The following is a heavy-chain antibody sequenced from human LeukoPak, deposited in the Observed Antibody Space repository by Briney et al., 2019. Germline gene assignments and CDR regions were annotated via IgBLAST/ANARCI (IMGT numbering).Heavy chain of an antibody. CDR2: INHSGST. D-gene: IGHD2-2*01. CDR3: ARGSAFIIVVPAATRAMGMDV. V-gene: IGHV4-34*01. Sequence: SETLSLTCAVYGGSFSGYYWSWIRQPPGKGLEWIGEINHSGSTNYNPSLKSRVTISVDTSKNQFSLKLSSVTAADTAVYYCARGSAFIIVVPAATRAMGMDVWGKGTTVTVSS. J-gene: IGHJ6*04. CDR1: GGSFSGYY.